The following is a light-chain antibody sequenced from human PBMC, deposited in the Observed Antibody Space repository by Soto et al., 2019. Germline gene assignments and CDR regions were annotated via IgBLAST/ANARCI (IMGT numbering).Light chain of an antibody. J-gene: IGLJ2*01. Sequence: QSALTQPASVSGSPGQSITISCTGTSSDVGGYNYVSWYQQHPGKAPKLMIYDVNNRPSGVSNRFSGSKSCNTASLTISGLQAEDEADYYCSSYTGSSTSVVFGGGTKLTVL. CDR3: SSYTGSSTSVV. V-gene: IGLV2-14*01. CDR2: DVN. CDR1: SSDVGGYNY.